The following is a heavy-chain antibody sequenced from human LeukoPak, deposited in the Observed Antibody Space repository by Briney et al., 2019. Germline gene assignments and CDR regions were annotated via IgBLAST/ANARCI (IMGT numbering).Heavy chain of an antibody. Sequence: SETLSLTCTVSGGSISSDGYYWSWIRQHPGKGLEWIGYIYYSGSTYYNPSLKSRVTISVDRSKNQFSLKPSFVTAADTAVYYCAAVHGLAIDHWGQGTLVTVSS. CDR2: IYYSGST. D-gene: IGHD6-19*01. CDR1: GGSISSDGYY. V-gene: IGHV4-31*03. J-gene: IGHJ4*02. CDR3: AAVHGLAIDH.